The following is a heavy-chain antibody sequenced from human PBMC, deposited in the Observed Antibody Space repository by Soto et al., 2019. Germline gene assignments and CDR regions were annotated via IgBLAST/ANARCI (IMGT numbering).Heavy chain of an antibody. CDR1: GYDFTSYG. J-gene: IGHJ3*02. CDR3: ARGRIVASIHDAFEI. CDR2: ISAYNGKR. Sequence: QGQLLQSGDEVKKPGASVRVSCRASGYDFTSYGISWVRQAPGQGLEWVSWISAYNGKRDTAQKFQGRVTMTLDTSKETAHMELGDLTSADTAVYYCARGRIVASIHDAFEIWGQGTMVAVSS. D-gene: IGHD2-21*01. V-gene: IGHV1-18*01.